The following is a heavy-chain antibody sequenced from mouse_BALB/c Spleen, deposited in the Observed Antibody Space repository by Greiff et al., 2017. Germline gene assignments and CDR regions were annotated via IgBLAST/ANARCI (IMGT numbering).Heavy chain of an antibody. CDR2: IDPANGNT. CDR3: ASPIYYGNYEFAD. V-gene: IGHV14-3*02. D-gene: IGHD2-1*01. J-gene: IGHJ3*01. CDR1: GFNIKDTY. Sequence: VQLQQSGAELVKPGASVKLSCTASGFNIKDTYMHWVKQRPEQGLEWIGRIDPANGNTKYDPKFQGKATITADTSSNTAYLQLSSLTSEDTAVYYCASPIYYGNYEFADWGQGTLVTVSA.